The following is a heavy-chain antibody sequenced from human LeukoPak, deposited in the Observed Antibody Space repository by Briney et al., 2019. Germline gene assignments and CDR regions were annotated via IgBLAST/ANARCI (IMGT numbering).Heavy chain of an antibody. J-gene: IGHJ5*02. D-gene: IGHD3-10*01. CDR2: IKQDGSEK. CDR3: ASWSMVRGVMSANWFDP. V-gene: IGHV3-7*01. CDR1: RFTFLNYA. Sequence: GRSLRLSCAASRFTFLNYAVNWVRQAPGKGLEWVANIKQDGSEKYYVDSVKGRFTISRDNAKNSLYLQMNSLRAEDTAVYYCASWSMVRGVMSANWFDPWGQGTLVTVSS.